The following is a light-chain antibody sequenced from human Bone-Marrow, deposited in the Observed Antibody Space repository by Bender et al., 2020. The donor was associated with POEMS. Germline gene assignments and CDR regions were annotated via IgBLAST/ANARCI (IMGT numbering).Light chain of an antibody. CDR2: GVS. Sequence: QSALTQPASVSGSPGQSITISCTGTSSDVGAYNYVSWHQHHPGQAPKLLIFGVSNRPPGVSDRISGSKSGNTASLTISGLQADDEADYYCCSYTTINTYVFGTGTRVSVL. J-gene: IGLJ1*01. CDR1: SSDVGAYNY. V-gene: IGLV2-14*01. CDR3: CSYTTINTYV.